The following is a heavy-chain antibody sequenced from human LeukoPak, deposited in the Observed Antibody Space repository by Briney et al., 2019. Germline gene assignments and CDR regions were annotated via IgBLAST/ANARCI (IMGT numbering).Heavy chain of an antibody. D-gene: IGHD6-19*01. CDR1: GYTFTGYY. CDR2: INPNSGGT. V-gene: IGHV1-2*02. J-gene: IGHJ4*02. CDR3: ARSRIAVAAHFDY. Sequence: ASVKVSCKASGYTFTGYYMHWVRQAPGQGLEWMGWINPNSGGTNYAQKFQGRVTMTRDTSISTAYMELSSLRSEDTAVYYCARSRIAVAAHFDYWGQGTLVTVSS.